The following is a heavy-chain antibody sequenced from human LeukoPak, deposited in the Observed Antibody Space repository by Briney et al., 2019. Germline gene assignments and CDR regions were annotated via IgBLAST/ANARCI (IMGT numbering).Heavy chain of an antibody. CDR1: GFTFSSYS. D-gene: IGHD2-2*01. Sequence: PGGSLRLSCAASGFTFSSYSMNWVRQAPGKGLEWVSYISSSSSTIYYADSVKGRFTISRDNAKNSPYLQMNSLRAEDTAVYYCARVGDIVVVPADNFDYWGQGTLVTVSS. CDR2: ISSSSSTI. CDR3: ARVGDIVVVPADNFDY. J-gene: IGHJ4*02. V-gene: IGHV3-48*01.